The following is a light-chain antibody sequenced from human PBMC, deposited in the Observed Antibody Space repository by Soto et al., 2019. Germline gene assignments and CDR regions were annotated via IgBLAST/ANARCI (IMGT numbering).Light chain of an antibody. J-gene: IGKJ1*01. V-gene: IGKV1-17*01. CDR3: LQHNSFPRT. Sequence: DSQMTQSRSSLSASVGDRGTITCRASLPISNYLAWYQQKPGKIPNLLIYAASTLQAGVPSRFSGSGSGTEFTLTISTLQPEDFATYYCLQHNSFPRTFGQGTKVDI. CDR2: AAS. CDR1: LPISNY.